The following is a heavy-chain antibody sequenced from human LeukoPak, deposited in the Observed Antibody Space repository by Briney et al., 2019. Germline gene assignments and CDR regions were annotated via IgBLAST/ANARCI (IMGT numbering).Heavy chain of an antibody. D-gene: IGHD4-11*01. CDR3: AKNPNDYSRVGYFDY. CDR2: ISGSGGST. CDR1: GFTFSSCA. V-gene: IGHV3-23*01. Sequence: GGSLRLSCAASGFTFSSCAMSWVRQALGKGLEWVSAISGSGGSTYYADSVKGRFTISRDNSKNTLYLQMNSLRAEDTAVYYCAKNPNDYSRVGYFDYWGQGTLVTVSS. J-gene: IGHJ4*02.